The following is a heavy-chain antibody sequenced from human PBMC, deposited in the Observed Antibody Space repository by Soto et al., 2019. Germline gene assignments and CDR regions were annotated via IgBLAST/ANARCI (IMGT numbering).Heavy chain of an antibody. CDR3: ASSTFFPDSRGYHFKNLDS. J-gene: IGHJ5*01. CDR1: GGSISSYY. Sequence: SETLSLTCTVSGGSISSYYWSWIRQPPGKGLEWIGYIYYSGSTNYNPYPKSRVPISVDTSKNQFSLKLSTVPAADTAMYYCASSTFFPDSRGYHFKNLDSWGQGTLVTVSS. V-gene: IGHV4-59*01. D-gene: IGHD3-22*01. CDR2: IYYSGST.